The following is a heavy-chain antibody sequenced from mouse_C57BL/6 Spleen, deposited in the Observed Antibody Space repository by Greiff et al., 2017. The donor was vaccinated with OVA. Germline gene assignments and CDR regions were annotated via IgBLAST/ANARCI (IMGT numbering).Heavy chain of an antibody. CDR2: INPNNGGT. J-gene: IGHJ2*01. CDR1: GYTFTDYN. V-gene: IGHV1-18*01. Sequence: EVQLQQSGPELVKPGASVKIPCKASGYTFTDYNMDWVKQSHGKSLEWIGDINPNNGGTTYNQKFKGKATLTVDKSSSTAYMELRSLTSEDTAVYYCARAGERGVFDYWGQGTTLTVSS. CDR3: ARAGERGVFDY.